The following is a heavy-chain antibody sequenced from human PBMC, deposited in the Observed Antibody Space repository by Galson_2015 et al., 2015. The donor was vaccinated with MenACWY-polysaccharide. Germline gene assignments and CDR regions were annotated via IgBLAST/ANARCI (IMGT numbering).Heavy chain of an antibody. D-gene: IGHD6-13*01. CDR3: AREGSRIVVHAFDT. CDR2: ISYDGSKI. V-gene: IGHV3-33*02. CDR1: GSRFSNSG. Sequence: SLRLSCAASGSRFSNSGMHWVRQAPGKGLEWVAVISYDGSKIAYADSVQGRFTISRDNSTNTLFLEMNSLGAEDTAVYYCAREGSRIVVHAFDTWGQGTMVTVSS. J-gene: IGHJ3*02.